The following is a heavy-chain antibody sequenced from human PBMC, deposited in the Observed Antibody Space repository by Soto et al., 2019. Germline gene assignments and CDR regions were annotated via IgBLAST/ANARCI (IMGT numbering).Heavy chain of an antibody. Sequence: SETLSLTCTVSGGSISSSSYYWGWIRQPPGKGLEWIGSIYYSGSTYYNPSLKSRVTISVDTSKNQFSLKLSSVTAADTAVYYCARRSGGYNPPDYWGQGTLVTVSS. V-gene: IGHV4-39*01. J-gene: IGHJ4*02. CDR1: GGSISSSSYY. CDR2: IYYSGST. D-gene: IGHD2-15*01. CDR3: ARRSGGYNPPDY.